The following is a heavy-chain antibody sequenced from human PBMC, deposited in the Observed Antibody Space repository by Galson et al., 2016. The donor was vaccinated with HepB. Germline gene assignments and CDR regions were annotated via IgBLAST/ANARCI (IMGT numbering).Heavy chain of an antibody. CDR2: VSTDGRST. CDR3: ARATPLPATVGGYDS. CDR1: GFSLSRYW. D-gene: IGHD2-2*01. V-gene: IGHV3-74*01. J-gene: IGHJ4*02. Sequence: SLRLSCAASGFSLSRYWMHWVRQAPGKGPVWVSRVSTDGRSTNYADSVKGRFTISRDNAKNTLYLEMKSLRAEDTAVYYCARATPLPATVGGYDSWGQGILVTVSS.